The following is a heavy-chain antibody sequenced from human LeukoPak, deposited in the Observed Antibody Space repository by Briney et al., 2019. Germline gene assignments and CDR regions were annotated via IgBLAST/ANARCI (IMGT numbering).Heavy chain of an antibody. Sequence: ASVKVSCKASGYTLTSYYMHWVRQAPGQGLEWMGIINPSGGSTSYAQKFQGRVTMTRDTSTSTVYMELSSLRSEDTAVYYCATSRTISESWFDPWGQGTLVTVSS. V-gene: IGHV1-46*01. J-gene: IGHJ5*02. D-gene: IGHD3-3*01. CDR2: INPSGGST. CDR3: ATSRTISESWFDP. CDR1: GYTLTSYY.